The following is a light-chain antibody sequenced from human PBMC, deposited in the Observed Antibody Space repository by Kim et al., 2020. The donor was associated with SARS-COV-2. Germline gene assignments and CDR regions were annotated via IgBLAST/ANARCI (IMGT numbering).Light chain of an antibody. J-gene: IGKJ4*01. CDR3: QQRNSWPLT. CDR1: HYITNF. Sequence: EIVLTQSPVTLSLSPGERATLSCRASHYITNFLAWYQQKPGQPPSLLIYDASNRATGVPARFSGSGFGTDFTLTISSLEPDDSAVYYCQQRNSWPLTFGGGTKVDIK. CDR2: DAS. V-gene: IGKV3-11*01.